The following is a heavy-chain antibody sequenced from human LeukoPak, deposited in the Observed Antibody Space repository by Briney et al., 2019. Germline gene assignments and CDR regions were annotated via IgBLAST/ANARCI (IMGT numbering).Heavy chain of an antibody. CDR1: GGSFSGYY. CDR3: ARVVAVAGLASTFDY. CDR2: INHSGST. Sequence: SETLSLTSAVYGGSFSGYYWSWIRQPPGKGLEWIGEINHSGSTNYNPSLKSRVTISVDTSKNQFSLKLSSVTAADSAVYYCARVVAVAGLASTFDYWGQGILVTVSS. D-gene: IGHD6-19*01. V-gene: IGHV4-34*01. J-gene: IGHJ4*02.